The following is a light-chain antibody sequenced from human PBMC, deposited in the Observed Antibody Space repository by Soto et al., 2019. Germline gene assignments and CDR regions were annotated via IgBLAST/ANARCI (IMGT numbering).Light chain of an antibody. CDR1: QSIISDS. Sequence: EIVLTQSPGTLSFSPGERATRSCRASQSIISDSLAWYKQKPGQAPRLLISGASSRTTGIPDRFSGSGSGTYFTLTVSRLERADFAVCYCQQYGSSPPTCGEGTKVEIK. V-gene: IGKV3-20*01. CDR3: QQYGSSPPT. J-gene: IGKJ2*01. CDR2: GAS.